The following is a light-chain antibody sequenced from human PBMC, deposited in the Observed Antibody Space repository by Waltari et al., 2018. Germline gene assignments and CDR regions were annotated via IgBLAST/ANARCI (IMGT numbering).Light chain of an antibody. CDR3: QSADSSGTYIV. Sequence: SYELTQPLSVSVAMGQTARMTCWGNNLGRKNVHWYQQKPGQAPVLVIYRDSNRPSGIPERFSGSNSGNTATLTISGVQAEDEADYYCQSADSSGTYIVFGGGTKLTVL. CDR2: RDS. J-gene: IGLJ2*01. CDR1: NLGRKN. V-gene: IGLV3-9*01.